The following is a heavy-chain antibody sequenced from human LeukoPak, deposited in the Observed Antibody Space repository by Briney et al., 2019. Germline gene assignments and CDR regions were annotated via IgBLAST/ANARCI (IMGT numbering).Heavy chain of an antibody. CDR3: ARTFEFGEFVDY. Sequence: SETLSLTCTVSGGSISSSSYYWGWIRQPPGKGLEWIGSIYYSGSTYYNPSLKSRVTLSVDTSKNQFSLKLSSVTAADTAVYYCARTFEFGEFVDYWGQGTLVTVSS. CDR1: GGSISSSSYY. V-gene: IGHV4-39*07. D-gene: IGHD3-10*01. CDR2: IYYSGST. J-gene: IGHJ4*02.